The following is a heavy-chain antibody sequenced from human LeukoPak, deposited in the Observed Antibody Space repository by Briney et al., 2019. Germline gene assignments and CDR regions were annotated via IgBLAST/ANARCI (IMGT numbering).Heavy chain of an antibody. Sequence: GGSLRLSCAASGFIFSSYNMNWVRQAPGKGLEWVLSISSSSTYIYYGDSVKGRFSISRDNAKNSLYLQMNSLRAEDTAVYYCARDGYSSSSFDFWGQGTLVTVSS. CDR2: ISSSSTYI. CDR1: GFIFSSYN. J-gene: IGHJ4*02. CDR3: ARDGYSSSSFDF. V-gene: IGHV3-21*01. D-gene: IGHD6-6*01.